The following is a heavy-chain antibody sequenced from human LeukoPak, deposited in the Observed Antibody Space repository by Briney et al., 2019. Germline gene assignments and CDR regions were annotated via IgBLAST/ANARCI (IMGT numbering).Heavy chain of an antibody. CDR1: GFTFSNAW. D-gene: IGHD3-22*01. V-gene: IGHV3-15*01. CDR2: IKSKTDGGTT. Sequence: PGRSLRLSCAASGFTFSNAWMSWVRQAPGKGLEWVGRIKSKTDGGTTDYAAPVKGRFTISRDDSKSTLYLQMNSLKTEDTAVYYCTTGHYYDSSGPDYWGQGTLVTVSS. CDR3: TTGHYYDSSGPDY. J-gene: IGHJ4*02.